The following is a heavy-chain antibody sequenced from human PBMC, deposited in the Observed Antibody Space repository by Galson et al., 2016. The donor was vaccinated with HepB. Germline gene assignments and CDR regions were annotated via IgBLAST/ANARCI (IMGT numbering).Heavy chain of an antibody. J-gene: IGHJ6*04. CDR3: ARGKSLWTMPWNYGLDV. CDR2: IETAGDT. Sequence: SLRLSCAASGFIFSTHDMHWVRQVTGKGLERVSGIETAGDTYYADPVKGRFTISRENGKNSVYLQMNSLNAGDTAVYYCARGKSLWTMPWNYGLDVWGKGTTVTVSS. CDR1: GFIFSTHD. D-gene: IGHD2-2*01. V-gene: IGHV3-13*01.